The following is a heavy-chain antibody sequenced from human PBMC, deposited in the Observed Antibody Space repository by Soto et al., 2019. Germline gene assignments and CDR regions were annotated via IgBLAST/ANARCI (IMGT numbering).Heavy chain of an antibody. CDR1: GGTFSSYA. J-gene: IGHJ6*02. V-gene: IGHV1-69*01. CDR2: VIPIYGTG. D-gene: IGHD2-2*02. Sequence: QVQLVQSGAEVKKPGSSVKVSCKASGGTFSSYAISWVRQAPGQGLEWVGGVIPIYGTGNYAQKFQGRVTTTADESTSTAYMELSSLRSEDTAVYYCARATRVVPAAIAARQRHYYYYYGMDVWGQGTTVTVSS. CDR3: ARATRVVPAAIAARQRHYYYYYGMDV.